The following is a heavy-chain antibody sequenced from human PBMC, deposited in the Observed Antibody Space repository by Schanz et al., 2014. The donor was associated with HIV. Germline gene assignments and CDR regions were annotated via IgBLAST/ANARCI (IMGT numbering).Heavy chain of an antibody. J-gene: IGHJ3*01. CDR3: AKVSPLRPLASDGRGPLDV. Sequence: EEKLVESGGGLVQPGGSLRLSCAASGFTFSNYWMHWVRQAPGKGLVWVSRINIDGSSTSYADSVKGRFTISRDNSKNTLFLQMSRLRVEDTALYFCAKVSPLRPLASDGRGPLDVWGQGTMVTVSS. D-gene: IGHD1-26*01. CDR1: GFTFSNYW. V-gene: IGHV3-74*01. CDR2: INIDGSST.